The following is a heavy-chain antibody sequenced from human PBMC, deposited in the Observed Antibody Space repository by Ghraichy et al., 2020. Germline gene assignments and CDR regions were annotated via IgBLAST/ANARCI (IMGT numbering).Heavy chain of an antibody. CDR1: GFSFSSFG. V-gene: IGHV3-30*18. CDR3: TKDRVYSGSSLTFGLFDY. J-gene: IGHJ4*02. D-gene: IGHD1-26*01. Sequence: GGSLRLSCTASGFSFSSFGMHWIRQAPGQGLEWVAVISYDGSNKYYGDSVKGRFIISRDNSKNTLYLQMNSLTAEDTAVYYCTKDRVYSGSSLTFGLFDYWGQGTLVTVSS. CDR2: ISYDGSNK.